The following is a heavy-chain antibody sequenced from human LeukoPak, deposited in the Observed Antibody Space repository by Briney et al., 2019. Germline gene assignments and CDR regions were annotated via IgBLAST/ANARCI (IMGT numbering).Heavy chain of an antibody. V-gene: IGHV3-33*01. CDR3: ARNNGMDV. J-gene: IGHJ6*02. Sequence: GGSLRLSCAASGFTFSSYGMHWVRQAPGKGLEWVAVIWYDGSNKYYADSVKGRFTISRDNAKNSLYLQMNSLRAEDTALYHCARNNGMDVWGQGTTVIVSS. CDR2: IWYDGSNK. CDR1: GFTFSSYG.